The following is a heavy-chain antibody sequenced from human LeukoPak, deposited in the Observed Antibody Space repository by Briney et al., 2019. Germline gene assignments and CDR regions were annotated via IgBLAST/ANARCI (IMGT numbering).Heavy chain of an antibody. V-gene: IGHV4-34*01. D-gene: IGHD5-12*01. CDR3: ARDRLGGYDSTRGNWFDP. Sequence: SETLSLTCAVHGGSYSGFDWTWIRQPPGKGLEWIGEINYSGSTNYNPSLKSRVTISADTSKKQFSLKLNSVTAADTAVYYCARDRLGGYDSTRGNWFDPWGQGTLVTVSS. CDR2: INYSGST. CDR1: GGSYSGFD. J-gene: IGHJ5*02.